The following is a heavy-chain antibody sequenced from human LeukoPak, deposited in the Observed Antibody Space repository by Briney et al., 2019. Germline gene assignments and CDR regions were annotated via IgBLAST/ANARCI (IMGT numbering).Heavy chain of an antibody. J-gene: IGHJ4*02. V-gene: IGHV3-21*03. CDR3: SSTVTTSDFDY. CDR2: ISGSSRTI. CDR1: GFTFSRYS. Sequence: GGSLRLSCAASGFTFSRYSMNWVRQAPGKGLEWVSSISGSSRTIYYADSVKGRFTISRDNAKNSLYLQMNSLKTEDTAVYYCSSTVTTSDFDYWGQGTLVTVSS. D-gene: IGHD4-17*01.